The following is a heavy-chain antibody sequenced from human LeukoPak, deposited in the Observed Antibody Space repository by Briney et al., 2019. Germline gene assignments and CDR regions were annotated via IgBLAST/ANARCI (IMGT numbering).Heavy chain of an antibody. CDR1: GFSLTTSGVG. CDR2: IYWDDDK. Sequence: SGPTLVNPTQTLTLTCTFSGFSLTTSGVGVGWIRQPPGKALEWLALIYWDDDKRYSSSLKSRLTITKDTSKNQVVLTMTNMDPVDTAIYYCAHPDVERDYDWGQGTLVTVSS. CDR3: AHPDVERDYD. V-gene: IGHV2-5*02. D-gene: IGHD5-12*01. J-gene: IGHJ4*02.